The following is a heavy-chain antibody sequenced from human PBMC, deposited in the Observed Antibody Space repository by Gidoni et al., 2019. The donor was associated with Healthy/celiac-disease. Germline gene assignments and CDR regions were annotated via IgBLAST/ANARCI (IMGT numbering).Heavy chain of an antibody. CDR3: ARDLPPGYFDY. CDR1: GYPFIGYS. J-gene: IGHJ4*02. V-gene: IGHV1-2*02. Sequence: QVQLVQSGAEVKNPAASVQVSCKASGYPFIGYSMHWVRQAPGQGLEWMGWINPNSGGTNYAQKFQGRVTMTRDTSISTAYMELSRLRSDDTAVYYCARDLPPGYFDYWGQGTLVTVSS. CDR2: INPNSGGT.